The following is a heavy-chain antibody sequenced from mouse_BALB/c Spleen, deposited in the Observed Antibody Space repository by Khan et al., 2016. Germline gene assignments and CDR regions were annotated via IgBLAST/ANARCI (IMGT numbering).Heavy chain of an antibody. V-gene: IGHV5-4*02. Sequence: VQLVESGGGLVKPGGSLKLSCAASGFTFSDYYMYWVRQTPEKRLEWVATISDGGSYTYYPDSVKGRFTISRDNAKNNLYQQMSSLKSEDTAMYYCARDLNWYFDVWGAGTTVTVSS. CDR3: ARDLNWYFDV. J-gene: IGHJ1*01. CDR2: ISDGGSYT. CDR1: GFTFSDYY.